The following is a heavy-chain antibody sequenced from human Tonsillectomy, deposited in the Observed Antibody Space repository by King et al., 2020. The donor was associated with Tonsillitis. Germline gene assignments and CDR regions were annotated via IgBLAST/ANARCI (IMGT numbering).Heavy chain of an antibody. Sequence: VQLVESGGGVVQPGRSLRLSCAASGFTFSSYGMHWVRQAPGKGLEWVAGIWYDGSNKYYADSVKGRFTISRDNSKNTLYLQMNSLRAEDTAVFYCARDNNEYESSDPAFDSWGQGALCTVSS. J-gene: IGHJ4*02. CDR1: GFTFSSYG. CDR2: IWYDGSNK. CDR3: ARDNNEYESSDPAFDS. V-gene: IGHV3-33*01. D-gene: IGHD3-22*01.